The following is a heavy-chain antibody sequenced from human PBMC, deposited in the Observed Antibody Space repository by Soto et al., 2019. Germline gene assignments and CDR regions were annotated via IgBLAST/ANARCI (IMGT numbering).Heavy chain of an antibody. CDR3: AHTLLEWLSSNLGGMGV. CDR1: GFSLSTIGVG. CDR2: IYWNDDK. Sequence: SGPTLVNPTQTLTLTCTFSGFSLSTIGVGVGWIRQPPGKALEWLALIYWNDDKRYSPSLKSRLTITKDTSKNQVVLTMTNMDHVDTDTYYCAHTLLEWLSSNLGGMGVWGQGTSVRVS. V-gene: IGHV2-5*01. J-gene: IGHJ6*01. D-gene: IGHD3-3*01.